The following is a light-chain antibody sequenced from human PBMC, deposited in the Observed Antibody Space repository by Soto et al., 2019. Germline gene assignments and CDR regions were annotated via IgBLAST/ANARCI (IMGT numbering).Light chain of an antibody. CDR2: KAS. CDR3: KQYNSYSRT. Sequence: DIQMTQSPSTLSASVGDRVTITCRANQSISTWLAWYQQEPGKAPKLLIDKASHLDSGVPSRFSGSGSGTEFTLTIRSLQPDDFATYYCKQYNSYSRTFGQGTKVEIK. J-gene: IGKJ1*01. V-gene: IGKV1-5*03. CDR1: QSISTW.